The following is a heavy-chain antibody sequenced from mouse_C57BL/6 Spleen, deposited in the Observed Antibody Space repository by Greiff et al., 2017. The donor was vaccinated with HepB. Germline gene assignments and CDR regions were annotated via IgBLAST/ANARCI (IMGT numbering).Heavy chain of an antibody. J-gene: IGHJ3*01. D-gene: IGHD1-1*01. CDR2: IYPGNSDT. Sequence: EVHLVESGTVLARPGASVKMSCKTSGYTFTSYWMHWVKQRPGQGLEWIGAIYPGNSDTSYNQKFKGKAKLTAVTSASTAYMELSSLTNEDSAVYYCTRPLTTVVATRFAYWGQGTLVTVSA. CDR3: TRPLTTVVATRFAY. CDR1: GYTFTSYW. V-gene: IGHV1-5*01.